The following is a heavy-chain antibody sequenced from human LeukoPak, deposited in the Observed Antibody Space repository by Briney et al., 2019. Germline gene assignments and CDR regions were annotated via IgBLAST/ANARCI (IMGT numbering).Heavy chain of an antibody. CDR2: TTNWNGGST. D-gene: IGHD2-2*02. V-gene: IGHV3-20*04. CDR1: GFTFDDYG. Sequence: PGGSLRLSCEASGFTFDDYGMSWVRQAAGKGLEWVSATTNWNGGSTGYAGSVRGRFTVSRDNAMNSLYLQMNSLRAEDTALYYCARCSRSSTDCYSAFDIWGQGAVVTVSS. CDR3: ARCSRSSTDCYSAFDI. J-gene: IGHJ3*02.